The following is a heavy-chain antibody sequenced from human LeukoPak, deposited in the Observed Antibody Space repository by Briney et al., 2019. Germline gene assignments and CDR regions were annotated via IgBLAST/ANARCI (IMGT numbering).Heavy chain of an antibody. J-gene: IGHJ4*02. CDR3: ASGGTLFDY. Sequence: GGSLRLSCAASGFTFSTYEMNWVRQPPGKGLEWVSYITSSGSNIYYADSVKGRFTISRDNAKNSLYLQMSSLRAEDTAVYYCASGGTLFDYWGQGTLVTVSS. D-gene: IGHD1-1*01. CDR1: GFTFSTYE. V-gene: IGHV3-48*03. CDR2: ITSSGSNI.